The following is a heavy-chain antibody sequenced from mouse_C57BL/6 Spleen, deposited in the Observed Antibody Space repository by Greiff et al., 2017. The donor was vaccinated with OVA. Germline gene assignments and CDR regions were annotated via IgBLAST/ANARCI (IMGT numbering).Heavy chain of an antibody. V-gene: IGHV1-59*01. CDR3: AREEGVY. Sequence: QVQLQQPGAELVRPGTSVKLSCKASGYTFTSYWMHWVKQRPGQGLEWIGVIDPYDSYTNYNQKFKGKATLTVDTSSSTAYMQLSSLTSEDSAVYYCAREEGVYWGQGTTLTVSS. CDR2: IDPYDSYT. J-gene: IGHJ2*01. CDR1: GYTFTSYW.